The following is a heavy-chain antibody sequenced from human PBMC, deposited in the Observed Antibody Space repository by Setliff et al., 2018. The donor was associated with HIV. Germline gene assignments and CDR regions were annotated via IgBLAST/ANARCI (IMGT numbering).Heavy chain of an antibody. J-gene: IGHJ4*02. V-gene: IGHV4-59*01. D-gene: IGHD5-12*01. CDR2: IYYSGST. CDR3: ARDRLDGYNSGFDY. CDR1: GGSIISYY. Sequence: SETLSLTCTVSGGSIISYYWSWIRQPPGKGLEWIGYIYYSGSTTYNPSLKSRVTMSVDTSKNQFSLKLSSVTAADTAVYYCARDRLDGYNSGFDYWGQGTLVTVSS.